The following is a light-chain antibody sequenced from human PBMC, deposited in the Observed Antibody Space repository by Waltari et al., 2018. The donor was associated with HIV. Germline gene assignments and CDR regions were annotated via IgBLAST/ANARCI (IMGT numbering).Light chain of an antibody. CDR1: NIGTKS. CDR3: QAWYHSDDPIF. J-gene: IGLJ2*01. Sequence: SYVLTQPPSVSVAPGKTATIPCGGDNIGTKSVQWYQQRPGQAPVLVVYHDNNRPSGVPERFSGSNSGDTATLTISRVEAGDEADYYCQAWYHSDDPIFFGGGTQLTVL. V-gene: IGLV3-21*03. CDR2: HDN.